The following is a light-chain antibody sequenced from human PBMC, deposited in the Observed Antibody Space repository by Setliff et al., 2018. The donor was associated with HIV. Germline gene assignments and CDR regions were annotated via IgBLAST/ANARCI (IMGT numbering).Light chain of an antibody. CDR3: CSYAGSPYV. V-gene: IGLV2-23*01. CDR2: EGS. CDR1: SGDVGGYNL. J-gene: IGLJ1*01. Sequence: QSALTQPASVSGSPGQSITISCTGTSGDVGGYNLVSWYQQHPGKAPKLIIYEGSERPSGVSNRFSGSKSGNTASLTISGLQADDEADYYCCSYAGSPYVFGTGTKVTVL.